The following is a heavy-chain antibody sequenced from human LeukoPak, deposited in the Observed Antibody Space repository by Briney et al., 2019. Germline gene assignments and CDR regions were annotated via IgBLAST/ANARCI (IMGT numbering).Heavy chain of an antibody. V-gene: IGHV3-23*01. Sequence: TGGSLRLSCATSGFTFSSYAMSWVRQAPGKGLEWVSAISGSGGSTYYADSVKGRFTISRDNSKNTLYLQMNSLRAEDTAVYYCAKGADPITMVRGVIRHWGQGTLVTVSS. CDR1: GFTFSSYA. J-gene: IGHJ4*02. CDR2: ISGSGGST. D-gene: IGHD3-10*01. CDR3: AKGADPITMVRGVIRH.